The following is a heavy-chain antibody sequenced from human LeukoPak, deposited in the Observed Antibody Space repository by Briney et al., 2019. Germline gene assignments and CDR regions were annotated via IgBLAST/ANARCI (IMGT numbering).Heavy chain of an antibody. CDR1: GFTFSSYE. Sequence: PGGSLRLSCAASGFTFSSYEMHWVRQAPGKGLEWVSSISSSSSYIYYADSVKGRFTISRDNAKNSLYLQMNSLRAEDTAVYYCARRMTSVTQNFDYWGRGTLVTVSS. CDR3: ARRMTSVTQNFDY. J-gene: IGHJ4*02. V-gene: IGHV3-21*01. D-gene: IGHD4-17*01. CDR2: ISSSSSYI.